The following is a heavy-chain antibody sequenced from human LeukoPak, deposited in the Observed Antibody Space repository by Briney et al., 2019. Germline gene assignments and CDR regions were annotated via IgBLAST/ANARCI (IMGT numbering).Heavy chain of an antibody. D-gene: IGHD5-18*01. J-gene: IGHJ4*02. CDR2: ISYDGSNK. V-gene: IGHV3-30-3*01. CDR3: ARDPGYSYGSFYFDC. CDR1: GFTFSNYA. Sequence: TGGSLRLSCAASGFTFSNYAMHWVRQAPGKGLEWVAVISYDGSNKYYADSVKGRFTISRDNSKNTLYLQMNSLRAEDTAVFYCARDPGYSYGSFYFDCWGQGTLVTVSS.